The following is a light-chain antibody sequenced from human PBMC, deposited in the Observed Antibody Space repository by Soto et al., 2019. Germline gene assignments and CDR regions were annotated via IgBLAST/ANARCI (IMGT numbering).Light chain of an antibody. J-gene: IGKJ2*01. V-gene: IGKV3-20*01. CDR3: QQQGT. Sequence: EIALTQFPGTLSLSPGERATLSCRPSQSLSRSYLVCYQQKPGQAPRLLIYAASRSATGIPDRFSGSGSATEYTLTISRLEPEDSAVYYCQQQGTFGQGTKLEIK. CDR1: QSLSRSY. CDR2: AAS.